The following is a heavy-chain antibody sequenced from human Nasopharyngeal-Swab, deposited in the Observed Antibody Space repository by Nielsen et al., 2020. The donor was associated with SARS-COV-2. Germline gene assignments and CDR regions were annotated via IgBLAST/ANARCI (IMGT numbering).Heavy chain of an antibody. Sequence: WVGQAPGQGLEWMGWVSAYNGNTNSAQKLQGRVTMTTDTSTSTAYMELRSLRSDDTAVYYCAREDDYDILTGYPNPLDYWGQGTLVTVSS. CDR2: VSAYNGNT. J-gene: IGHJ4*02. V-gene: IGHV1-18*01. D-gene: IGHD3-9*01. CDR3: AREDDYDILTGYPNPLDY.